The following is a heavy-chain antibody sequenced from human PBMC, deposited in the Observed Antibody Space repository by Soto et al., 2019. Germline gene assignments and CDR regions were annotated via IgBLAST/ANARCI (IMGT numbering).Heavy chain of an antibody. D-gene: IGHD1-7*01. Sequence: SVKVSFKACGGTFSNYVVNWVRQAPGQGLEWMGRIIPISGAANYAQKFQGRVTITADKSTSTSYMELSSLRSEDTAVYYCARDMTRTVVPYFDFWGQGTLVTVSS. CDR3: ARDMTRTVVPYFDF. J-gene: IGHJ4*02. CDR1: GGTFSNYV. CDR2: IIPISGAA. V-gene: IGHV1-69*06.